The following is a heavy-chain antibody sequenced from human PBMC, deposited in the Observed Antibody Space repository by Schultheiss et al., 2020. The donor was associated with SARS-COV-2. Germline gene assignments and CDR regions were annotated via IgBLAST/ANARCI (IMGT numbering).Heavy chain of an antibody. Sequence: GESLKISCKASGYTFTSYGISWVRQAPGQGLEWMGWISAYNGNTNYAQKLQGRVTMTTDTSTSTAYMELRSLRSDDTAVYYCARVEGAVVPRNYYYYGMDVWGQGTTVTVSS. V-gene: IGHV1-18*01. CDR3: ARVEGAVVPRNYYYYGMDV. J-gene: IGHJ6*02. D-gene: IGHD4/OR15-4a*01. CDR2: ISAYNGNT. CDR1: GYTFTSYG.